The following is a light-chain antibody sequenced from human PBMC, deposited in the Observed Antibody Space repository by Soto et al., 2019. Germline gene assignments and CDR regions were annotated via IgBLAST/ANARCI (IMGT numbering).Light chain of an antibody. CDR2: WAS. Sequence: DIVMTQSPDSLAVSLGERATINCKSSQSLLYSSNNKNYLAWYQQKPGQPPKLLIYWASARESGVPDRFSGSGSGTDFTLTISTLQAEDVAVYYCQQYYTIPPITFGQGTRLEIK. V-gene: IGKV4-1*01. J-gene: IGKJ5*01. CDR3: QQYYTIPPIT. CDR1: QSLLYSSNNKNY.